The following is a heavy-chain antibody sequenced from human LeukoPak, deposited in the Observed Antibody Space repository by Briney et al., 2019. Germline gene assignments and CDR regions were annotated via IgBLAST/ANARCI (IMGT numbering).Heavy chain of an antibody. V-gene: IGHV1-69*05. CDR3: ARENYYDSSGYFDY. J-gene: IGHJ4*02. D-gene: IGHD3-22*01. CDR1: GGTFSSYA. Sequence: SVKVSCKASGGTFSSYAISWVRQAPGQGLEWMGGIIPIFGTASYAQKFQGRVTITTDESTSTAYMELSSLRSEDTAVYYCARENYYDSSGYFDYWGQGTLVTVSS. CDR2: IIPIFGTA.